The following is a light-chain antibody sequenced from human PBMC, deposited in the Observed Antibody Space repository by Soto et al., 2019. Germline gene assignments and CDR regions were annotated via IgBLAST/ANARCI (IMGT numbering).Light chain of an antibody. J-gene: IGLJ1*01. Sequence: SYELTQPHSVSVATAQTGPRITCGGNNIESKSVHWYQQRPGQAPVLVLYDDGNRPSGIPERLSGSNSGSTATLTISSVEASDEADYLCQVWDISSDQYLFGPGTKVTVL. CDR1: NIESKS. CDR3: QVWDISSDQYL. V-gene: IGLV3-21*02. CDR2: DDG.